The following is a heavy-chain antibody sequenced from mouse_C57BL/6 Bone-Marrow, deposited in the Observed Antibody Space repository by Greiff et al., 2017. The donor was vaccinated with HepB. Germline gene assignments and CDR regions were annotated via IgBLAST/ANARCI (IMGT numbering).Heavy chain of an antibody. CDR3: ARSSGPFDY. V-gene: IGHV1-52*01. CDR1: GYTFTSYW. D-gene: IGHD3-2*02. J-gene: IGHJ2*01. CDR2: IDPSDSET. Sequence: QVHVKQPGAELVRPGSSVKLSCKASGYTFTSYWMHWVKQRPIQGLEWIGNIDPSDSETHYNQKFKDKATLTVDKSSSTAYMQLSSLTSEDSAVYYCARSSGPFDYWGQGTTLTVSS.